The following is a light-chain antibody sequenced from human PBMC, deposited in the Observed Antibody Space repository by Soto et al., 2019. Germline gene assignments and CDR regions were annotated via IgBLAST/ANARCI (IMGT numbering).Light chain of an antibody. CDR1: LSVSSN. J-gene: IGKJ4*01. CDR2: DAS. V-gene: IGKV3-15*01. Sequence: EIVMTQSPATLSVTPGERATLSCRASLSVSSNLAWYQQKPGQAPRLLIYDASTRATGIPARFSGSGSGTEFTLTISSLQSEDFAVYYCQQYNNWLTFGRGTKVEIK. CDR3: QQYNNWLT.